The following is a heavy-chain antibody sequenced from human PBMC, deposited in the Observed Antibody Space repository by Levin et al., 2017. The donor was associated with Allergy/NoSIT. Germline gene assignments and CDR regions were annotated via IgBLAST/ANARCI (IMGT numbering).Heavy chain of an antibody. CDR1: GYSFTSYW. D-gene: IGHD3-3*01. Sequence: GESLKISCKGSGYSFTSYWIGWVRQMPGKGLEWMGIVYPEDGSIKYSPSFQGHVTISADRSIDTAYLQWSSLMASDTAIYYCARPDGIFPYFYGLDVWGQGTTVTVSS. J-gene: IGHJ6*02. CDR2: VYPEDGSI. CDR3: ARPDGIFPYFYGLDV. V-gene: IGHV5-51*01.